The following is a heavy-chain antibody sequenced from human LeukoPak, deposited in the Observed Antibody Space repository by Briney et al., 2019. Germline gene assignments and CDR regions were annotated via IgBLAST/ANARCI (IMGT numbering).Heavy chain of an antibody. CDR1: AFTFSTYS. D-gene: IGHD6-19*01. Sequence: GGSLRLSCAASAFTFSTYSMHWVRQAPGKGLEWVAAISYDGPNKNCADSVKGRFTISRDNSKNTLYLQMNSLRAEDTAVYYCARGLRIAVAGNIDYWGQGTLVTVSS. CDR2: ISYDGPNK. J-gene: IGHJ4*02. CDR3: ARGLRIAVAGNIDY. V-gene: IGHV3-30*04.